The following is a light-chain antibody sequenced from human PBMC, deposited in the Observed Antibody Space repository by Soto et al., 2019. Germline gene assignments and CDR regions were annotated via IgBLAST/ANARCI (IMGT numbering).Light chain of an antibody. V-gene: IGLV1-47*01. CDR3: AAWDDSLSGPV. Sequence: QSVLTQPPSVSGTPGQRVTISCSGSSSNIGSNYVYWYQQLPGTAPKLLIQRNNQRPSGVPDRFSGSKSGTSASLAISGLRSEDEADYYCAAWDDSLSGPVFGGGTQLTVL. CDR2: RNN. J-gene: IGLJ2*01. CDR1: SSNIGSNY.